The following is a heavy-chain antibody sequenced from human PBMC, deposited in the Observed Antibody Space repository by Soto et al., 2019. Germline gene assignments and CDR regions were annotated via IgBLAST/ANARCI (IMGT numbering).Heavy chain of an antibody. CDR3: ARSMETNYFYCMDV. V-gene: IGHV1-69*01. Sequence: QVQLVQSGAEVREPGSSVKVSCEASGGTFRSYAINWVRQAPGQGLEWMGGLIPMFGKPNYAEKFLGRVTISADESTRTAYMEVTRLKSEDTAVYYCARSMETNYFYCMDVWGLGTTVTVSS. CDR1: GGTFRSYA. J-gene: IGHJ6*02. D-gene: IGHD2-8*01. CDR2: LIPMFGKP.